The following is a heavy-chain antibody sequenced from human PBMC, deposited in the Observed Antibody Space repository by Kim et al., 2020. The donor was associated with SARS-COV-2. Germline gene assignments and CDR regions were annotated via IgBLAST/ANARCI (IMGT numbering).Heavy chain of an antibody. J-gene: IGHJ4*02. CDR3: ARDRGGRQLAY. CDR1: GFTFSSYA. CDR2: ISYDGSNK. V-gene: IGHV3-30*04. D-gene: IGHD1-26*01. Sequence: GGSLRLSCAASGFTFSSYAMHWVRQAPGKGLEWVAVISYDGSNKYYADSVKGRFTISRDNSKNTLYLQMNSLRAEDTAVYYCARDRGGRQLAYWGQGTLVTVSS.